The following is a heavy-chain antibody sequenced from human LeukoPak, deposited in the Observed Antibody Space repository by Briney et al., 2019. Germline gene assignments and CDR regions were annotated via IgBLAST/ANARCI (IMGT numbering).Heavy chain of an antibody. J-gene: IGHJ6*02. Sequence: PGGSLRLSCAASGFTFSDYYMSWIRQAPGKGLEWVSYISSSSSYTNYADSVKGRFTISRDSAKNSLYLQMNSLRAEGTAVYYCARDGRLASGDVLRYFDWLGIGDYYYGMDVWGQGTTVTVSS. D-gene: IGHD3-9*01. CDR1: GFTFSDYY. CDR3: ARDGRLASGDVLRYFDWLGIGDYYYGMDV. CDR2: ISSSSSYT. V-gene: IGHV3-11*06.